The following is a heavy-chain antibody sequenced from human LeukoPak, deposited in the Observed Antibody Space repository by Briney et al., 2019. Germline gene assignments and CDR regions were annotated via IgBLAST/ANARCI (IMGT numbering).Heavy chain of an antibody. D-gene: IGHD1-26*01. CDR2: TYYKSQWYN. CDR3: ARWDHEAGSFDY. Sequence: SQTLSLTCAISGDSVSTNSAAGNWIRQSPSRGLEWLGRTYYKSQWYNDYAVSVKSRIIINPDTSKNQISLQLNSVTPEDTAVYYCARWDHEAGSFDYWGLGTLVTVSS. V-gene: IGHV6-1*01. J-gene: IGHJ4*02. CDR1: GDSVSTNSAA.